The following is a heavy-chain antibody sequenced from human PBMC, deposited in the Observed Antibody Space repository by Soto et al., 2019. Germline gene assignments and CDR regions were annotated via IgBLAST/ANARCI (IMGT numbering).Heavy chain of an antibody. CDR1: GFTFTSHW. V-gene: IGHV3-74*01. Sequence: EVQLVESGGGLVQPGGSLRLSCAASGFTFTSHWMHWVRQAPGKGPVWVSRINGDGTSISYADSVKGRFTISRDNAKNTLYLQVNSLRAEDTAVYYCAREIIELMGATRWFDPWGQGTLVTVSS. CDR3: AREIIELMGATRWFDP. D-gene: IGHD2-8*01. J-gene: IGHJ5*02. CDR2: INGDGTSI.